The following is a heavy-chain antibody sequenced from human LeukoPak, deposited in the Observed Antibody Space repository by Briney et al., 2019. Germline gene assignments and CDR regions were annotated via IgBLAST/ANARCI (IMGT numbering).Heavy chain of an antibody. CDR3: ARAAVTMIVVVTEGGAFDI. CDR2: ISAYNGNT. CDR1: GYTFTSYG. J-gene: IGHJ3*02. D-gene: IGHD3-22*01. Sequence: ASVKVSCKASGYTFTSYGISWVRQAPGQGLEWMGWISAYNGNTTYAQKLQGRVTMTTDTSTSTAYMELRSLRSDDTAVYYCARAAVTMIVVVTEGGAFDIWGQGTLVTVSS. V-gene: IGHV1-18*01.